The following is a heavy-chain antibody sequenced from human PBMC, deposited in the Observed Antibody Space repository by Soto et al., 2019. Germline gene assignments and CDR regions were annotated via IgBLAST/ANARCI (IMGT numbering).Heavy chain of an antibody. CDR1: GFTFSDYY. V-gene: IGHV3-11*06. CDR2: ISSSSSYT. CDR3: ARDFAGRYIVVVPAAPFIPLAFDI. D-gene: IGHD2-2*01. J-gene: IGHJ3*02. Sequence: GGSLRLSCAASGFTFSDYYMSWIRQAPGKGLEWVSYISSSSSYTNYADSVKGRFTISRDNAKNSLYLQMNSLRAEDTAVYYCARDFAGRYIVVVPAAPFIPLAFDIWGQGTMVTVSS.